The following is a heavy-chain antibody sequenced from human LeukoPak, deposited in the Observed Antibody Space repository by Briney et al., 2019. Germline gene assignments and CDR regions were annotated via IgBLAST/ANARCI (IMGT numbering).Heavy chain of an antibody. CDR2: IIPIFGTA. CDR3: AADSQKTEVPATDH. CDR1: GGTFSSYA. D-gene: IGHD1-1*01. V-gene: IGHV1-69*05. Sequence: GASVKVSCKASGGTFSSYAISWVRQAPGQGLEWMGGIIPIFGTANYAQKFQGRVTITTDESTSTAYMELSNLRSDDTAVYYCAADSQKTEVPATDHWGQGTLVTVSS. J-gene: IGHJ4*02.